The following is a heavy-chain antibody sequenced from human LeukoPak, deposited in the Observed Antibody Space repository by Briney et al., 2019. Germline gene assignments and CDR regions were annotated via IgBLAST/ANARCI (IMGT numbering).Heavy chain of an antibody. D-gene: IGHD6-6*01. Sequence: GASVKVSCKASGYTFTGYYMHWVRQAPGQGLEWMGWINPNSGGTNYAQKFQGRVTMTRDTSISTAYMELSRLRSDDTAVYYCARRNKHSSSSWPYYYHMDVWGKGTTVTVSS. CDR3: ARRNKHSSSSWPYYYHMDV. V-gene: IGHV1-2*02. CDR2: INPNSGGT. CDR1: GYTFTGYY. J-gene: IGHJ6*03.